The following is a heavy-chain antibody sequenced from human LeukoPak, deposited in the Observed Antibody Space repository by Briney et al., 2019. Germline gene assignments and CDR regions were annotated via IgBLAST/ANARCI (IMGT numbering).Heavy chain of an antibody. V-gene: IGHV4-39*07. CDR1: GGSISSSSYY. D-gene: IGHD6-6*01. J-gene: IGHJ3*02. CDR2: IYYTGST. CDR3: AREGEAARPRNDAFDI. Sequence: SETLSLTCTVSGGSISSSSYYWGWIRQPPGKGLEWIGSIYYTGSTYYNPSLKSRVTISVDTSKNQFSLKLSSVTAADTAVYYCAREGEAARPRNDAFDIWGQGTMVTVSS.